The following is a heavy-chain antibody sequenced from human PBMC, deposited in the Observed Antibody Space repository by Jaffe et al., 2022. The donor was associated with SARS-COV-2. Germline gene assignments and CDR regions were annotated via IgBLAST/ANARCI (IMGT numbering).Heavy chain of an antibody. V-gene: IGHV3-30-3*01. Sequence: QVQLVESGGGVVQPGRSLRLSCAASGFTFSSYAMHWVRQAPGKGLEWVAVISYDGSNKYYADSVKGRFTISRDNSKNTLYLQMNSLRAEDTAVYYCARDLGDYGDNYYYYGMDVWGQGTTVTVSS. CDR2: ISYDGSNK. CDR1: GFTFSSYA. J-gene: IGHJ6*02. CDR3: ARDLGDYGDNYYYYGMDV. D-gene: IGHD4-17*01.